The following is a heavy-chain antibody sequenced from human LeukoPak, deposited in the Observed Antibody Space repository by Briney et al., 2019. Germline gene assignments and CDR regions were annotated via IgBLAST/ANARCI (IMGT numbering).Heavy chain of an antibody. J-gene: IGHJ5*02. CDR2: IIPIFGTA. CDR3: ARDGDSSGYKWFDP. V-gene: IGHV1-69*01. Sequence: GSSVKVSCKASGGTFSSYAISWVRQAPGQGLEWMGGIIPIFGTANYAQKFQGRVTITADESTSTAYMELSSLRSEDTAVHYCARDGDSSGYKWFDPWGQGTLVTVSS. D-gene: IGHD3-22*01. CDR1: GGTFSSYA.